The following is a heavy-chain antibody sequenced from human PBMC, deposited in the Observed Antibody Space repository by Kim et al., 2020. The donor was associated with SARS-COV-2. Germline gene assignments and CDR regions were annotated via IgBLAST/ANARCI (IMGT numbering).Heavy chain of an antibody. D-gene: IGHD6-13*01. CDR1: GGTFSSYA. Sequence: SVKVSCKASGGTFSSYAISWVRQAPGQGLEWMGGIIPIFGTANYAQKFQGRVTITADESTSTAYMELSSLRSEDTAVYYCARRSSAAADYYYYGMDVWGQGTTVTVSS. CDR3: ARRSSAAADYYYYGMDV. J-gene: IGHJ6*02. CDR2: IIPIFGTA. V-gene: IGHV1-69*13.